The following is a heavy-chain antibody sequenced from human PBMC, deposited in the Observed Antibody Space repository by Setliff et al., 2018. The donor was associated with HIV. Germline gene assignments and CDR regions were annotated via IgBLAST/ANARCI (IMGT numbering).Heavy chain of an antibody. CDR2: IYTSGST. J-gene: IGHJ4*02. V-gene: IGHV4-4*09. CDR3: ARRPPLATGREYYFDF. D-gene: IGHD1-1*01. Sequence: SETLSLTCTVSGGSITNYYWSWLRQPPGKELEWIGYIYTSGSTNYNPSLKSRVTISIDTSKNQFSLKLNAVTAADTAVCYCARRPPLATGREYYFDFWGQGTLVTVSS. CDR1: GGSITNYY.